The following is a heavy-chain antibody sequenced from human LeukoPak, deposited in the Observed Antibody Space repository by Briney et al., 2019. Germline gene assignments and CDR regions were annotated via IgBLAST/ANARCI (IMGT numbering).Heavy chain of an antibody. Sequence: ASVKVSCKASGYTFTGYYMHWVRQAPGQGLEWMGWINPNSGDTNYAQKFQGRFTMTRDTSIRTAYLELSGLRSDDTAVYYCAKNPHEYYFDYWGQGTLVTVSS. CDR2: INPNSGDT. D-gene: IGHD1-14*01. V-gene: IGHV1-2*02. CDR3: AKNPHEYYFDY. J-gene: IGHJ4*02. CDR1: GYTFTGYY.